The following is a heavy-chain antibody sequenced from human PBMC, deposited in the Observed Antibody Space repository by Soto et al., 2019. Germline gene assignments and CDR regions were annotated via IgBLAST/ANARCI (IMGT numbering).Heavy chain of an antibody. J-gene: IGHJ4*01. Sequence: PSQPLSLACDISVDSVSANHAAWDGVMQSPSRGLEWLGRTYYRSKWYNDYSVSVKSRITINPDTSKNQFSLQLNSVTPEDTAVYFCARGEQYSGRIFDYWGQGTLVTVSS. CDR3: ARGEQYSGRIFDY. D-gene: IGHD1-26*01. V-gene: IGHV6-1*01. CDR2: TYYRSKWYN. CDR1: VDSVSANHAA.